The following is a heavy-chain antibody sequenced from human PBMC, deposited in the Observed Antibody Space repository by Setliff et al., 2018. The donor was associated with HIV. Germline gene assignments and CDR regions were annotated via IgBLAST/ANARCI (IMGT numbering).Heavy chain of an antibody. D-gene: IGHD3-3*01. V-gene: IGHV1-46*01. CDR2: INPSGGSS. J-gene: IGHJ4*02. Sequence: ASVKVSCKASGYTFTSYYMNWVRQAPGQGLEWMGIINPSGGSSTYAQKFQGRVTITADKSTSTTYMDLSSLRSEDTAVYYCAKDTGVFGVVRPPEYWGQGTLVTVPQ. CDR1: GYTFTSYY. CDR3: AKDTGVFGVVRPPEY.